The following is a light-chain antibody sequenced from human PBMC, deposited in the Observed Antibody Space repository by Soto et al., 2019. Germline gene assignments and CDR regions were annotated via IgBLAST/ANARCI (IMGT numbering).Light chain of an antibody. CDR3: CSYAGSSTWV. CDR2: EVS. CDR1: SSDVGSYNL. V-gene: IGLV2-23*02. Sequence: QSALTQPASVSGSPGQSITISCTGTSSDVGSYNLVSWYQQHPGKAPKLMIYEVSKRPSGVSNRFSGSKSGNTASLTISGIQAEDEADYYCCSYAGSSTWVFGGGTKDTVL. J-gene: IGLJ3*02.